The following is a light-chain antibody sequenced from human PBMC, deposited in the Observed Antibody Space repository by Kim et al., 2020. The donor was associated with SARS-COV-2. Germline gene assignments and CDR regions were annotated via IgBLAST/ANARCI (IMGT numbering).Light chain of an antibody. J-gene: IGLJ3*02. CDR2: VYGDDSQ. CDR1: SCHTSDA. CDR3: QAWSTTKWV. Sequence: ASVNLTCSLSSCHTSDANHWHRLQPQPGPRYLLMVYGDDSQHTGGANPDLFSGSSSAAARYLTSPGLESDDEADYYCQAWSTTKWVFGGGTQLTVL. V-gene: IGLV4-69*01.